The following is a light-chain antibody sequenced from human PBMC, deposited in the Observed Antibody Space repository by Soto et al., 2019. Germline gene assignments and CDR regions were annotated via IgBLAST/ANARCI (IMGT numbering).Light chain of an antibody. J-gene: IGKJ2*01. CDR3: QQYGSSPPYT. V-gene: IGKV3-20*01. CDR1: QSVSSSY. Sequence: EIVLTQFPGTLSLSPGERVTLSCRASQSVSSSYLAWYQKKPGQAPRLLIYGASNRATGIPDRFSGSGSGTDFTLTVSRLEPEDFAVYYCQQYGSSPPYTFGQGTKLEIK. CDR2: GAS.